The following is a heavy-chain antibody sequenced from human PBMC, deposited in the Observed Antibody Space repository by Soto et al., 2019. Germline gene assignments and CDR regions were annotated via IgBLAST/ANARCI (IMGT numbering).Heavy chain of an antibody. CDR1: GGTFSSYT. V-gene: IGHV1-69*04. CDR2: IIPILGIA. CDR3: ARDSDGLRY. D-gene: IGHD4-17*01. J-gene: IGHJ4*02. Sequence: QVQLVHSGAEVKKPGSSVKVSCKASGGTFSSYTISWVRQAPGQGLEWMGRIIPILGIANYAQKFQGRATITADKSTTTAYMELSSLRSEDTAVYYCARDSDGLRYWGQGTLVTVSS.